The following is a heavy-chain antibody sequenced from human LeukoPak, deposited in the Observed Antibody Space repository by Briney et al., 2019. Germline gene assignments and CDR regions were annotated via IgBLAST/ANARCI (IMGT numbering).Heavy chain of an antibody. V-gene: IGHV1-69*13. J-gene: IGHJ6*03. CDR3: ARDRELAAPLMDV. CDR1: GGTFSSYA. CDR2: IIPIFGTA. D-gene: IGHD3-10*01. Sequence: ASVKVSCKASGGTFSSYAISWVRQAPGQGLEWMGGIIPIFGTAIYAQKFQGRVTITADESTSTAYMELSSLRSEDTAVYYCARDRELAAPLMDVWGKGTTVTVSS.